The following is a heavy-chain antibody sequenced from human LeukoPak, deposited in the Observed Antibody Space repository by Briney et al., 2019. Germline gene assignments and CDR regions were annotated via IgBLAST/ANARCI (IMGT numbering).Heavy chain of an antibody. CDR1: GYTFTGYY. J-gene: IGHJ5*02. CDR2: INPYSGDT. CDR3: ARFLSGYFNWFAP. D-gene: IGHD5-12*01. Sequence: ASVKVSCKASGYTFTGYYIHWVRHAPGQGLEWMGWINPYSGDTQDAQKFQGRVTMTRDTSTSTAYMELSRLRSDDTAIYYCARFLSGYFNWFAPWGQGTVVTVSS. V-gene: IGHV1-2*02.